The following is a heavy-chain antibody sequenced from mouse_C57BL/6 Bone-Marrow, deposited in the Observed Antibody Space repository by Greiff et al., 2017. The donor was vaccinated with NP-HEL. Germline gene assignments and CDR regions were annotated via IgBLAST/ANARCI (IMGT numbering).Heavy chain of an antibody. D-gene: IGHD1-1*01. V-gene: IGHV1-18*01. J-gene: IGHJ3*01. Sequence: EVKLMESGPELVKPGASVKIPCKASGYTFTDYNMDWVKQSHGKSLEWIGDINPNNGGTIYNQKFKGKATLTVDKSSSTAYMELRSLTSEDTAVYYCARNYGSSYPAWFAYWGQGTLVTVSA. CDR3: ARNYGSSYPAWFAY. CDR1: GYTFTDYN. CDR2: INPNNGGT.